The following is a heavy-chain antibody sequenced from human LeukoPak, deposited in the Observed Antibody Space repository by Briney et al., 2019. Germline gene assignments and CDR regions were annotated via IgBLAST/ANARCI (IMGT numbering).Heavy chain of an antibody. CDR1: GFTFDDYG. Sequence: GGSLRLSCAASGFTFDDYGMSWVRQAPGKGLEWVSTIYSDGSTYYADSVKGRFIISRDNSKNTLYLQMYSLRAEDTAVYFCVGGEWLRSGLGYWGQGTLVTVSS. CDR3: VGGEWLRSGLGY. J-gene: IGHJ4*02. CDR2: IYSDGST. D-gene: IGHD5-12*01. V-gene: IGHV3-53*01.